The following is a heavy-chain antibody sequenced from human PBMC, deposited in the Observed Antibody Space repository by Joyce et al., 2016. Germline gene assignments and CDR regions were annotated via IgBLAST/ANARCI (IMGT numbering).Heavy chain of an antibody. J-gene: IGHJ4*02. V-gene: IGHV2-70*13. CDR1: GFSLSTSGMC. Sequence: QVTLRESGPALVNPSQTLTLTCSFSGFSLSTSGMCVSWIRQPTGKALDWLARIKWDNDKYYRTSRKTRLTISKDTSKNQVVLTMTNMDPEDSATYYCARALGYCSGALDSWGQGALVTVSS. D-gene: IGHD2-15*01. CDR2: IKWDNDK. CDR3: ARALGYCSGALDS.